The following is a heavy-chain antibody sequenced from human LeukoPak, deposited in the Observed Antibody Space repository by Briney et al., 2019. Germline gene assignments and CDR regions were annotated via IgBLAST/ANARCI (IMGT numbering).Heavy chain of an antibody. CDR1: GGSISSYY. Sequence: PSETLSLTCTVSGGSISSYYWSWIRQPPGKGLEWIGEINHSGSTNYNPSLKSRVTISVDTSKNQFSLKLSSVTAADTAVYYCARSREGRRQQLVSDYWGQGTLVTVSS. D-gene: IGHD6-13*01. V-gene: IGHV4-34*01. J-gene: IGHJ4*02. CDR3: ARSREGRRQQLVSDY. CDR2: INHSGST.